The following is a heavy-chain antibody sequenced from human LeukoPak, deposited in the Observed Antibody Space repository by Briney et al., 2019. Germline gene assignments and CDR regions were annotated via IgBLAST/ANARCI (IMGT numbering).Heavy chain of an antibody. CDR3: AKDLGFLEWLQGPDI. D-gene: IGHD3-3*01. V-gene: IGHV3-23*01. J-gene: IGHJ4*02. Sequence: GGSLRLSCAASGFTSSSYGMSWVRQAPGKGLEWVSAISGSGGSTYYADSVKGRFTISRDNSKNTLYLQMNSLRAEDTAVYYCAKDLGFLEWLQGPDIWGQGTLVTVSS. CDR1: GFTSSSYG. CDR2: ISGSGGST.